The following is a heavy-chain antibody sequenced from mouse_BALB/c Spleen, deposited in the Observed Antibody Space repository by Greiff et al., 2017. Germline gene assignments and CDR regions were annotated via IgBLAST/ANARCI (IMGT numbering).Heavy chain of an antibody. CDR1: GFSLTSYG. CDR2: IWAGGST. D-gene: IGHD4-1*01. Sequence: KLQESGPGLVAPSQSLSITCTVSGFSLTSYGVHWVRQPPGKGLEWLGVIWAGGSTNYNSALMSRLSISKDNSKSQVFLKMNSLQTDDTAMYYCATVWDEGCAYWGQGTLGTVSA. CDR3: ATVWDEGCAY. J-gene: IGHJ3*01. V-gene: IGHV2-9*02.